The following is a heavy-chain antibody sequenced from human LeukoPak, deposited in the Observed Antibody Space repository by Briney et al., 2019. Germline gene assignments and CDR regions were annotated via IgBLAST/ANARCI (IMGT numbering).Heavy chain of an antibody. CDR3: AREPPSGSYIDY. V-gene: IGHV3-21*04. Sequence: GGSLRLSCAASGFTFSSYSMNWVRQAPGKGLECVSSISTSSSYIYYADSVKGRFTISRDNAKNSLYLQMNSLRAEDTAVYYCAREPPSGSYIDYWGQGTLVTVSS. D-gene: IGHD1-26*01. CDR2: ISTSSSYI. J-gene: IGHJ4*02. CDR1: GFTFSSYS.